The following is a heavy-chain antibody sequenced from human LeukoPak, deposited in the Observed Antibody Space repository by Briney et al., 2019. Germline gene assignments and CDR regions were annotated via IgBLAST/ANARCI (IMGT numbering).Heavy chain of an antibody. CDR3: ASRPITMIVVVNGDY. J-gene: IGHJ4*02. D-gene: IGHD3-22*01. CDR2: IYYSGST. CDR1: GSSISSSSYY. Sequence: PSETLSLTCTVSGSSISSSSYYWGWIRQPPGKGLEWIGSIYYSGSTYYNPSLKSRVPISVDTPKNQCSLKLSSVTAADTAVYYCASRPITMIVVVNGDYWGQGTLVTVSS. V-gene: IGHV4-39*01.